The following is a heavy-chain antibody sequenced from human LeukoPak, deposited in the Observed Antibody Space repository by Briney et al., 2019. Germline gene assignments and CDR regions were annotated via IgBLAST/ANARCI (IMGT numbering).Heavy chain of an antibody. CDR1: GFTFNSYS. D-gene: IGHD1-26*01. Sequence: PGGSLRLSCAASGFTFNSYSMYWVRQAPGKGLEWVSSISSSSSHMFCADSVKGRFSISRDNANNSLYLQMNSLRAEDTAVYYCVRDSGSSYGYYFLHWGQGTLVTVSS. V-gene: IGHV3-21*01. CDR3: VRDSGSSYGYYFLH. J-gene: IGHJ1*01. CDR2: ISSSSSHM.